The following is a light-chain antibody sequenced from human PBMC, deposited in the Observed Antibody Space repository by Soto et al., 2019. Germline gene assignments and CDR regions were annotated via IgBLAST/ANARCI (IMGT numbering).Light chain of an antibody. V-gene: IGKV3-11*01. J-gene: IGKJ4*01. CDR3: QHRSNWRVT. CDR1: QSVSSY. Sequence: EIVLTQSPATLSLSPEERATLSCRASQSVSSYLAWYQQKPGQAPRLLIYDASNRATGIPARFSGSGSGTDFTLTISSLEPVDFAVYYCQHRSNWRVTFGGGTKVEIK. CDR2: DAS.